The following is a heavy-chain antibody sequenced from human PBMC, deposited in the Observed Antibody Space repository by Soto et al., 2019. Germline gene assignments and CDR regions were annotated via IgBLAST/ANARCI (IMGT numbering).Heavy chain of an antibody. CDR1: GFTFSSYG. Sequence: QVQLVESGGGVVQPGRSLRLSCAASGFTFSSYGMHWVRQAPGKGLEWVAVIWYDGSNKYYADSVKGRFTISRDNSKNTLYLQMNSLRAEDKAVYYCARQVYYDILTGYYDYYYYMDVWGKGTTVTVSS. J-gene: IGHJ6*03. D-gene: IGHD3-9*01. V-gene: IGHV3-33*01. CDR3: ARQVYYDILTGYYDYYYYMDV. CDR2: IWYDGSNK.